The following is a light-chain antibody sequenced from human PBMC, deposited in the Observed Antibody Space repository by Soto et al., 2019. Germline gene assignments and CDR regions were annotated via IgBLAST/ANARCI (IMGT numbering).Light chain of an antibody. CDR1: SSDFSAYDY. CDR3: SSFAGSNNFPYV. Sequence: QSALNHPPSASGSPGQSVTISCTGTSSDFSAYDYVSWYQQHPGKAPKLMIYEINKRPSVVPDRFSGSKSGNTASLTVSVLQGEDEADYYFSSFAGSNNFPYVFGTGTKLTVL. J-gene: IGLJ1*01. V-gene: IGLV2-8*01. CDR2: EIN.